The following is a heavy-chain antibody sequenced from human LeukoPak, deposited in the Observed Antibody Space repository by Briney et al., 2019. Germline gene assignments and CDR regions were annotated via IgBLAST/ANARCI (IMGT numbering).Heavy chain of an antibody. V-gene: IGHV1-2*02. CDR1: GYTFTGYY. CDR3: ARDYSNYEGGFDP. Sequence: RASVKVSCKASGYTFTGYYMHWVRQAPGQGLEWMGWINPNSGGTNYAQKFQGRVTMTRDTSISTAYMELSRLRSDDTAVYYCARDYSNYEGGFDPWGQGTLVTVSS. J-gene: IGHJ5*02. CDR2: INPNSGGT. D-gene: IGHD4-11*01.